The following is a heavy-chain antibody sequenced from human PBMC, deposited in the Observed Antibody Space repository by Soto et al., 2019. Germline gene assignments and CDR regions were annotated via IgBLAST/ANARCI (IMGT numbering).Heavy chain of an antibody. CDR3: ARDDHYGGNSDY. J-gene: IGHJ4*02. D-gene: IGHD4-17*01. CDR1: GGTFSSYA. CDR2: IIPIFGTA. V-gene: IGHV1-69*13. Sequence: SVKVSCKASGGTFSSYAISWVRQAPGQGLEWMGGIIPIFGTANYAQKFQGRVTITADESTSTAYMELSSLRSEDTAVYYCARDDHYGGNSDYWGQGTLVTVSS.